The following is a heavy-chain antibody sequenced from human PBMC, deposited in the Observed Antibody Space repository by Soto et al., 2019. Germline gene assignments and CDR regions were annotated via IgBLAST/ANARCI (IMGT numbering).Heavy chain of an antibody. CDR1: GFTVISSY. Sequence: GESLKISCAASGFTVISSYMGWVRQAPGKGLEWVSVIYSGGDTYYADSVKGRFTISRHSSKNTLYLQMNSLRAEDTAVYYCARAYGSGSYHSDYWGQGTQVTVSS. J-gene: IGHJ4*02. D-gene: IGHD3-10*01. CDR3: ARAYGSGSYHSDY. CDR2: IYSGGDT. V-gene: IGHV3-53*04.